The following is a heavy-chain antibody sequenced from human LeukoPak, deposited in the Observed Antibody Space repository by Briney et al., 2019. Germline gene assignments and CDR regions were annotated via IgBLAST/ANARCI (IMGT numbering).Heavy chain of an antibody. CDR1: GFSFSGSA. J-gene: IGHJ4*02. V-gene: IGHV3-49*04. Sequence: PGGSLRLSCAASGFSFSGSAMSWVRQAPGKGLEWVGFIRSKAYGGTTQYAASVKGRFTISRDDSKSIAYLQMSSLKTEDTAVYYCTRVRSGNDFDYWGQGTLVTVSS. CDR2: IRSKAYGGTT. CDR3: TRVRSGNDFDY. D-gene: IGHD3-10*01.